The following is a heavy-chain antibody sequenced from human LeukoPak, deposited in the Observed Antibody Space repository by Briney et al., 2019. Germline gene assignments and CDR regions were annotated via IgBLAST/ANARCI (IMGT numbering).Heavy chain of an antibody. CDR1: GYTFTSYA. V-gene: IGHV1-3*01. J-gene: IGHJ4*02. CDR3: ASVGQTGLAFDY. D-gene: IGHD1-14*01. CDR2: INAGNGNT. Sequence: ASVKVSCKASGYTFTSYAMHWVRQAPGQRLEWMGWINAGNGNTKYSQKFQGRVTITRDTSASTAYMELSSLRSEDTAVYYCASVGQTGLAFDYWGQGTLVTVSS.